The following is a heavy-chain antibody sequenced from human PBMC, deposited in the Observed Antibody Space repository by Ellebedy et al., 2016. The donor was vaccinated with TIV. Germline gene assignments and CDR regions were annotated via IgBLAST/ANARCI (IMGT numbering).Heavy chain of an antibody. CDR2: ISPSGGST. CDR3: ARDVVPDGCRGGRCYILDY. Sequence: ASVKVSCXASGYSFTSYYIHWVRQAPGQGLEWVGIISPSGGSTTYTQKFRGRATMTRDTSTSTVYMELSSLGSEDTAVYYCARDVVPDGCRGGRCYILDYWGQGTLVTVSS. J-gene: IGHJ4*02. D-gene: IGHD2-15*01. V-gene: IGHV1-46*01. CDR1: GYSFTSYY.